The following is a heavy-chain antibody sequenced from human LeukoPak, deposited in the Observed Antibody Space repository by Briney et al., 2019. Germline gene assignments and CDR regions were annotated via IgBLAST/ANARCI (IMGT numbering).Heavy chain of an antibody. D-gene: IGHD2-21*01. CDR1: GYTFTSYY. CDR2: INPSGGST. CDR3: ARGGLTPYSPFDY. J-gene: IGHJ4*02. Sequence: ASVKVTCKAYGYTFTSYYMHWVRQDPGQGLEWMGIINPSGGSTSYAQKFQGRVTMTRDTSTSTVYMELSSLRSEDTAVYYCARGGLTPYSPFDYWGQGTLVTVSS. V-gene: IGHV1-46*01.